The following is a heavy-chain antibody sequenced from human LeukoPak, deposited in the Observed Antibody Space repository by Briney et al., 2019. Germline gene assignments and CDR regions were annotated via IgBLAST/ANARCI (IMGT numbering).Heavy chain of an antibody. CDR3: ARGDDSGYYAYFDY. D-gene: IGHD3-22*01. Sequence: GGSLRLSCAASGFAFNSYIMSWVRQAPGKGLEWVSTIYTGGNTYYAASVKGRFTISRDFSKNTVFLHMNSLRAEDTAMHYCARGDDSGYYAYFDYWGQGALVTVSS. CDR2: IYTGGNT. V-gene: IGHV3-53*01. J-gene: IGHJ4*02. CDR1: GFAFNSYI.